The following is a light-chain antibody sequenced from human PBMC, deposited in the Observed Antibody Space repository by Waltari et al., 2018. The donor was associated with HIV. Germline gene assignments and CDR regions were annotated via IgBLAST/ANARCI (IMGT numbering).Light chain of an antibody. CDR1: NRDVGGSNY. CDR2: EGT. J-gene: IGLJ2*01. Sequence: QSALTQPASVSGSPGQSITISCIGTNRDVGGSNYVSWYQQHPGKAPKPLIYEGTNRPSGISNRFSGSKSGNTASLTISGLQAEDEADYYCSSYTTTSTVVFGGGTKLTVL. CDR3: SSYTTTSTVV. V-gene: IGLV2-14*01.